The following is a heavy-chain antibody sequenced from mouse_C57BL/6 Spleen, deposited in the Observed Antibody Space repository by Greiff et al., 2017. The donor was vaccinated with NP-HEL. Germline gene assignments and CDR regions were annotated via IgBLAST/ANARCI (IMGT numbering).Heavy chain of an antibody. V-gene: IGHV2-5*01. J-gene: IGHJ3*01. CDR3: AKNLGDYSAWFAY. D-gene: IGHD1-1*01. Sequence: QVQLKESGPGLVQPSQSLSITCTVSGFSLTSYGVHWVRQSPGKGLEWLGVIWRGGSTDYNAAFMSRLSITKDNSKSQVFFKMNSLQADDTAIYYCAKNLGDYSAWFAYWGQGTLVTVSA. CDR2: IWRGGST. CDR1: GFSLTSYG.